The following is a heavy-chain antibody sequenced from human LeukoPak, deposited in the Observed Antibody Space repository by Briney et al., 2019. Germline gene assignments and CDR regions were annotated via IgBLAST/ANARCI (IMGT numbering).Heavy chain of an antibody. D-gene: IGHD2-8*01. CDR2: IKQDGSEK. V-gene: IGHV3-7*01. CDR3: ARSSVLGLDY. J-gene: IGHJ4*02. CDR1: GFTFSSYW. Sequence: GGSLRLSCAVSGFTFSSYWMSWVRQAPGKGLEWVANIKQDGSEKYYVDSVKGRFTISRDNAKNSLFLQMNSLRAEDTAVYYCARSSVLGLDYWGQGTLVTVSS.